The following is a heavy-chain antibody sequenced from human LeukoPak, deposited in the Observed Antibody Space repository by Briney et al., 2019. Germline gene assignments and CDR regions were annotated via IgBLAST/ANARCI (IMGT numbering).Heavy chain of an antibody. Sequence: PGGSLRLSCAASGFTFSNHTMNWVRQAPGKGLVWVSRINSDGSSTSYADSVKGRFTISRDNAKNTLYLQMNSLRAEDTAVYYCARISYYYDSSGYDYWGQGTLVTVSS. D-gene: IGHD3-22*01. CDR2: INSDGSST. CDR1: GFTFSNHT. CDR3: ARISYYYDSSGYDY. J-gene: IGHJ4*02. V-gene: IGHV3-74*01.